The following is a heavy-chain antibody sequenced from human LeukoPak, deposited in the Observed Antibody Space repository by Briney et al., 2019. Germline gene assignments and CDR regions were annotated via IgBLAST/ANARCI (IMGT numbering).Heavy chain of an antibody. CDR3: ARVKGSSTSWGMDY. J-gene: IGHJ4*02. CDR1: GGSISSGDSY. CDR2: IYYSGST. V-gene: IGHV4-30-4*01. Sequence: PSETLSLTCTVSGGSISSGDSYWSWIRQPPGKGLEWIGYIYYSGSTYYNPSLKSRVTISVDTSKNQFSPKLSSVTAADTAVYYCARVKGSSTSWGMDYWGQGTLVTVSS. D-gene: IGHD2-2*01.